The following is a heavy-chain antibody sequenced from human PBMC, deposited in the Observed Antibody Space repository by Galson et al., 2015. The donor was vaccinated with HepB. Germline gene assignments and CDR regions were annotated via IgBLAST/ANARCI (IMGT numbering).Heavy chain of an antibody. V-gene: IGHV3-48*02. Sequence: SLRLSCAASGLTFSSYSMNWVRQAPGKGLEWASYISSSSSTIYYADSVKGRFTISRDNAKNSLYLQMNSLRDEDTAVYYCARVGPYRRPPPYYFDYWGQGTLVTVSS. CDR3: ARVGPYRRPPPYYFDY. CDR1: GLTFSSYS. J-gene: IGHJ4*02. CDR2: ISSSSSTI. D-gene: IGHD1-1*01.